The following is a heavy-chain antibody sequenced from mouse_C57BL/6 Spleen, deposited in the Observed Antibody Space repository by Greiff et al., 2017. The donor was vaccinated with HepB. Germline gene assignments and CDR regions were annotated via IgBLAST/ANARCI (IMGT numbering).Heavy chain of an antibody. CDR3: ARLGKYFDV. CDR1: GFTFSSYA. Sequence: EVKLVESGGGLVKPGGSLKLSCAASGFTFSSYAMSWVRQTPEKRLEWVATISDGGSYTYYPDNVKGRFTISRDNAKNNLYLQMSHLKSEDTAMYYCARLGKYFDVWGTGTTVTVSS. CDR2: ISDGGSYT. J-gene: IGHJ1*03. V-gene: IGHV5-4*03. D-gene: IGHD4-1*01.